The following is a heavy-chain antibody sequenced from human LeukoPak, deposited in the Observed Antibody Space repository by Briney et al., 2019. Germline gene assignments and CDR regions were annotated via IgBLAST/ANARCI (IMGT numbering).Heavy chain of an antibody. J-gene: IGHJ4*02. D-gene: IGHD4-23*01. Sequence: GGSLRLSCAASGFTFTSYSMNWVRQAPGKGLEWVSYISGGSSTIYYADSVKGRFTISRDNTKNSLYLQMNSLRAEDTAVYYCARGTVVDYFDYWGQGTLVTVSS. CDR2: ISGGSSTI. CDR1: GFTFTSYS. V-gene: IGHV3-48*04. CDR3: ARGTVVDYFDY.